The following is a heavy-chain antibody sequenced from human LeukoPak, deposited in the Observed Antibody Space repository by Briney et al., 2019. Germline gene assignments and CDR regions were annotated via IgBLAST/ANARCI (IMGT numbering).Heavy chain of an antibody. Sequence: PGGSLRLSCAASAFTFSDYYMSWIRQAPGKGLEWVSYISSSGSTIYYADSVKGRFTISRDNAKNSLYLQMNSLRAEDTAVYYCARDQNWDETFDIWGQGTMVTVSS. D-gene: IGHD1-1*01. CDR3: ARDQNWDETFDI. CDR2: ISSSGSTI. CDR1: AFTFSDYY. V-gene: IGHV3-11*04. J-gene: IGHJ3*02.